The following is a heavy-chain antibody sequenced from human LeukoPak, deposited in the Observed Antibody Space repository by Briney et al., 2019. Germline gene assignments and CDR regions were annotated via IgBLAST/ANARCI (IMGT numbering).Heavy chain of an antibody. CDR3: ARDLYRMEWLALGY. J-gene: IGHJ4*02. D-gene: IGHD6-19*01. CDR2: IYYSGST. Sequence: SQTLSLTCTVSGGSISSGGYYWSWIRQHPGKGLEWIGYIYYSGSTYYNPSLKSRVTISVDTSKNQFSLKLSSVTAADTAVYYCARDLYRMEWLALGYWGQGTLVTVSS. CDR1: GGSISSGGYY. V-gene: IGHV4-31*03.